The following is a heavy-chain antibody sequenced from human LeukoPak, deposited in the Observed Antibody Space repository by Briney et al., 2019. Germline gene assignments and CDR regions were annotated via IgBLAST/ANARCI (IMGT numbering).Heavy chain of an antibody. J-gene: IGHJ4*02. CDR2: IYSDNT. Sequence: GGSLRLSCTVSGFTVSTNSMSWVRQAPGKGLGWVSFIYSDNTHYSDSVKGRFTISRDNSKNTLYLQMNSLRAEDTAVYYCARRAGAYSHPYDYWGQGTLVTVSS. CDR3: ARRAGAYSHPYDY. V-gene: IGHV3-53*01. D-gene: IGHD4/OR15-4a*01. CDR1: GFTVSTNS.